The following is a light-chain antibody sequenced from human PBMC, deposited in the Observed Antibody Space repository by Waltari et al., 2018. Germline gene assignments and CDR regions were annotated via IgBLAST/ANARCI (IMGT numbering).Light chain of an antibody. J-gene: IGLJ2*01. V-gene: IGLV2-23*02. CDR1: RSDVGSYNL. CDR3: CSYAVSITHAL. CDR2: EVN. Sequence: QSALTQPASVSGSPGQSITIPCTGTRSDVGSYNLVSWYQPDPGKAPKLMIYEVNKRPSWFSNRFVDSKSGNTASLPLSGLQAADEADYYCCSYAVSITHALYGGGTKLTGL.